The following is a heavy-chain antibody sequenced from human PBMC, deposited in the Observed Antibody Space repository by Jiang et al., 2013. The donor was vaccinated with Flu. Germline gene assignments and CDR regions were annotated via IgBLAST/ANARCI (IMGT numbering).Heavy chain of an antibody. J-gene: IGHJ5*02. V-gene: IGHV2-5*02. CDR2: IYWDDDK. D-gene: IGHD2-2*01. Sequence: PTQTLTLTCTFSGFSLSTSGVGVGWIRQPPGKALEWLALIYWDDDKRYSPSLKSRLTITKDTSKNQVVLTMTNMDPVDTATYYCAHTPSLYCSSTSCRPNWFDPWGQGTLVTVSS. CDR1: GFSLSTSGVG. CDR3: AHTPSLYCSSTSCRPNWFDP.